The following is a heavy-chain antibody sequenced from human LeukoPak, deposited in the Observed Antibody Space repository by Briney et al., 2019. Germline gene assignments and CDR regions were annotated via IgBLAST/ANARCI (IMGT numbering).Heavy chain of an antibody. Sequence: GESLKISCKGSAYSFTTYWIGWVRQMPGKGLEWMRLVYPGDSDTRYSPSFQGQVTIAADKSITTAYLQWSSLKASDTAIYYCARLASFSPGAFDIWGQGTMVTVSS. J-gene: IGHJ3*02. V-gene: IGHV5-51*01. CDR3: ARLASFSPGAFDI. CDR1: AYSFTTYW. D-gene: IGHD2-21*01. CDR2: VYPGDSDT.